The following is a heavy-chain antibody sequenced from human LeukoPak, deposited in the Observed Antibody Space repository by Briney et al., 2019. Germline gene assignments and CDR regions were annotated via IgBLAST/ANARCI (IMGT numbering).Heavy chain of an antibody. Sequence: ASVKVSCKASGYTFTSYYMHWVRQAPGQGLEWMGIINPSGGSTSYAQKFQGRVTMTRDMSTSTVYMELSSLRSEDTAVYYCARVCSDTDGAFDIWGQGTMVTVSS. CDR2: INPSGGST. CDR3: ARVCSDTDGAFDI. J-gene: IGHJ3*02. D-gene: IGHD2-15*01. CDR1: GYTFTSYY. V-gene: IGHV1-46*01.